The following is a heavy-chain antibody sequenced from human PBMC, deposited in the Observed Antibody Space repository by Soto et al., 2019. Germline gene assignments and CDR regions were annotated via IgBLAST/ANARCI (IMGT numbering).Heavy chain of an antibody. V-gene: IGHV1-69*01. CDR1: GGTFSSYA. J-gene: IGHJ6*02. CDR3: AREGPFAPAAMAVRGMDV. CDR2: IIPIFGTA. Sequence: QVQLVQSGAEVKKPGSSVKVSCKASGGTFSSYAISWVRQAPGQGLEWMGGIIPIFGTANYAQKFQGRVTITADESTSTAYMELSSLRSEDTAVYYCAREGPFAPAAMAVRGMDVWGQGTTVTVSS. D-gene: IGHD2-2*01.